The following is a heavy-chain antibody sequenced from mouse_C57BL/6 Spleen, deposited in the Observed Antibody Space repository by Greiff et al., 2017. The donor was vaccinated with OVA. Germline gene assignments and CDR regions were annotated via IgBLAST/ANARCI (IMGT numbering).Heavy chain of an antibody. CDR2: IDPATGGT. V-gene: IGHV1-15*01. D-gene: IGHD2-2*01. J-gene: IGHJ3*01. Sequence: QVQLQQSGAELVRPGASVTLSCKASGSTFTDYEMHWVKQTPVHGLEWIGAIDPATGGTAYNQKFKGKAILTADKSSSTAYMELRSLTSEDSAVYYCTRCGYDVWFAYWGQGTLVTVSA. CDR3: TRCGYDVWFAY. CDR1: GSTFTDYE.